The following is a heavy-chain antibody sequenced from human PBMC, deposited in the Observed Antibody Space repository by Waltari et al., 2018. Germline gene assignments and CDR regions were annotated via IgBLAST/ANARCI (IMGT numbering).Heavy chain of an antibody. D-gene: IGHD3-22*01. CDR2: IYTSGST. J-gene: IGHJ4*02. Sequence: QVQLQESGPGLVKPSETLSLTCTVSGGSISSYYWSWIRQPAGKGLEWIGRIYTSGSTNYNPSLKSRVTMSVDTSKNQFSLKLGSVTAADTAVYYCAREGYYYDSSGRQDYFDYWGQGTLVTVSS. CDR3: AREGYYYDSSGRQDYFDY. CDR1: GGSISSYY. V-gene: IGHV4-4*07.